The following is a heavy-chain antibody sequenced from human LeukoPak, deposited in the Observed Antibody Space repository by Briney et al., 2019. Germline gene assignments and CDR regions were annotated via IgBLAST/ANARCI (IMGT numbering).Heavy chain of an antibody. J-gene: IGHJ4*02. CDR2: IWYDGSYQ. CDR1: GFTFSSYG. V-gene: IGHV3-30*19. Sequence: GRSLRLSCSASGFTFSSYGMHWVRQAPGKGLEWVAVIWYDGSYQYYADSVKGRFTISRDNSKNTLYLQMNSLRAEDTAVYYCARGGSYSSGWYQVPFDYWGQGTLVTVSS. D-gene: IGHD6-19*01. CDR3: ARGGSYSSGWYQVPFDY.